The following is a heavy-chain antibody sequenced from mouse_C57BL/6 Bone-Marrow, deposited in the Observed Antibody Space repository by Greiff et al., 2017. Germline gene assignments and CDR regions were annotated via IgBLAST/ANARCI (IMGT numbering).Heavy chain of an antibody. CDR3: ADGYYAMDY. D-gene: IGHD2-3*01. CDR2: IDPSDSYT. CDR1: GYTFTSSW. J-gene: IGHJ4*01. Sequence: QVQLQQPGAELVMPGASLKLSCKASGYTFTSSWMHWVKQRPGQGLEWIGEIDPSDSYTNYNQKFKGKSTLTVDKSSSTAYMQLSSLTSEDSAVYYCADGYYAMDYWGQGTSVTVSS. V-gene: IGHV1-69*01.